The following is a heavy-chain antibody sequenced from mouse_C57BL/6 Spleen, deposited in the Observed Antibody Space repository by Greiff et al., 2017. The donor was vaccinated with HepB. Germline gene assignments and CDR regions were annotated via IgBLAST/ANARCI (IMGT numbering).Heavy chain of an antibody. CDR3: TRYYSNYYYFDY. V-gene: IGHV1-15*01. D-gene: IGHD2-5*01. J-gene: IGHJ2*01. CDR2: IDPETGGT. Sequence: VKLVESGAELVRPGASVTLSCKASGYTFTDYEMHWVKQTPVHGLEWIGAIDPETGGTAYNQKFKGKAILTADKSSSTAYMELRSLTSEDSAVYYCTRYYSNYYYFDYWGQGTTLTVSS. CDR1: GYTFTDYE.